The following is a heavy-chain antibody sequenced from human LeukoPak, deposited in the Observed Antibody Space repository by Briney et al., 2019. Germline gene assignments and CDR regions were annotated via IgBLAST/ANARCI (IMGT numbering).Heavy chain of an antibody. V-gene: IGHV4-61*02. CDR1: GGSISSGSYY. CDR2: IYTSGST. D-gene: IGHD3-10*01. CDR3: RGVRITMVRGVITYYFDY. J-gene: IGHJ4*02. Sequence: PSETLSLTCTVSGGSISSGSYYWSWIRQPAGKGLEWIGRIYTSGSTNYNPSLKSRVTISVDTSKNQFSLKLSSVTAADTAVYYCRGVRITMVRGVITYYFDYWGQGTLVTVSS.